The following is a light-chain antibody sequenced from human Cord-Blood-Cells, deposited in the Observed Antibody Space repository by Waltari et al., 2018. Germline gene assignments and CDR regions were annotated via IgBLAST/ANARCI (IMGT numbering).Light chain of an antibody. CDR1: SSNIGRNT. CDR3: AAWDDSLNGVV. Sequence: QSVLTQPPSASGTPGQRVTISCSGSSSNIGRNTVNWYQQLPGTAPKLLIYSNNRRPSGVPDRFSGSKSGTSASLGISGLQSEDEADYYCAAWDDSLNGVVFGGGTKLTVL. J-gene: IGLJ2*01. V-gene: IGLV1-44*01. CDR2: SNN.